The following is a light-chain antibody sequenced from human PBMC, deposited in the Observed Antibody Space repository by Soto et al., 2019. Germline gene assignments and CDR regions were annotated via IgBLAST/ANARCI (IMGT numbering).Light chain of an antibody. V-gene: IGKV4-1*01. Sequence: DIVMTQSPDSLTVSLGERATINCKSTQSVLYSSNNRNYLAWYQQKPGQPPKLLIYWASTRESGVPDRFSGGGSGTDITLTISSLQAEDVAVYYCQQYYSTPYTFGQGTKLEIK. CDR2: WAS. CDR1: QSVLYSSNNRNY. J-gene: IGKJ2*01. CDR3: QQYYSTPYT.